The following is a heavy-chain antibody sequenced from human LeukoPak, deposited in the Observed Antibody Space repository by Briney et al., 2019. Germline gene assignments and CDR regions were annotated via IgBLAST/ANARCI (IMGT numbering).Heavy chain of an antibody. Sequence: SETLSLTCAVYGGSFSGYYWSWIRQPPGKGLEWIGEINHSGSTNYNPSLKSRVTISVDTSKNQFSLKLSSVTAADTAVYYCARDVPAISAFWSGYYNWFDPWGQGTLVTVSS. CDR2: INHSGST. J-gene: IGHJ5*02. CDR1: GGSFSGYY. CDR3: ARDVPAISAFWSGYYNWFDP. D-gene: IGHD3-3*01. V-gene: IGHV4-34*01.